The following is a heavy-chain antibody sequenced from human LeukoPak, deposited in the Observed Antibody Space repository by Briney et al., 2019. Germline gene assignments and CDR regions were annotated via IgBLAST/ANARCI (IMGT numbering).Heavy chain of an antibody. J-gene: IGHJ3*02. Sequence: SETLSLTCAVYGGSFSSYYWSWIRQPPGKGLEWIGYIYYSGSTNYNPSLKSRVTISVDTSKNQFSLKLSSVTAADTAVYYCARVDGDYEPLGAFDIWGQGTMVTVSS. CDR3: ARVDGDYEPLGAFDI. D-gene: IGHD4-17*01. CDR2: IYYSGST. CDR1: GGSFSSYY. V-gene: IGHV4-59*01.